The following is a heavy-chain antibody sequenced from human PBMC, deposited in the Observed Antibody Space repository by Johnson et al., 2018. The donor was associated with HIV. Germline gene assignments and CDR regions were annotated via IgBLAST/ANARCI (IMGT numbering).Heavy chain of an antibody. CDR2: TRNKANSYTT. CDR3: ARGDGVTSAFDI. J-gene: IGHJ3*02. CDR1: GFTVSSNY. V-gene: IGHV3-72*01. Sequence: VQLVESGGGLIQPGGSLRLSCAASGFTVSSNYMSWVRQAPGKGLEWVGRTRNKANSYTTEYAASVKGRFTISRDDSKNSLYLQMNSLRAEDTAVYYCARGDGVTSAFDIWGQGTVVTVSS. D-gene: IGHD1-1*01.